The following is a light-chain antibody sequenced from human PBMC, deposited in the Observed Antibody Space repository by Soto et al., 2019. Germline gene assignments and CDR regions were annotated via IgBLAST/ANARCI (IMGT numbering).Light chain of an antibody. Sequence: QSALTQPASVSGSPGQSITISCTGTSSDVGGYNYVSWYQQHPGKAPKLMIYDVSNRPSGVSNRLSGSKSCNTASLTISGPPGEDEADYYCSSYTSSSTLMVFGGGTKLTVL. V-gene: IGLV2-14*01. J-gene: IGLJ2*01. CDR1: SSDVGGYNY. CDR2: DVS. CDR3: SSYTSSSTLMV.